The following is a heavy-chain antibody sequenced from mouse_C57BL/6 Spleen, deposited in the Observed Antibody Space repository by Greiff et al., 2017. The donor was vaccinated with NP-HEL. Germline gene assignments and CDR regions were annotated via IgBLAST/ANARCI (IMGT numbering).Heavy chain of an antibody. V-gene: IGHV1-54*01. Sequence: QVQLQQPGAELVRPGTSVKVSCKASGYAFTNYLIEWVKQRPGQGLEWIGVINPGGGGTNYNEKFKGKATLTADKSSSTAYMQLSSLTAEDSAVYVCAKNGKYVNYFDYWGKGTTLTVSS. CDR3: AKNGKYVNYFDY. CDR2: INPGGGGT. J-gene: IGHJ2*01. D-gene: IGHD2-1*01. CDR1: GYAFTNYL.